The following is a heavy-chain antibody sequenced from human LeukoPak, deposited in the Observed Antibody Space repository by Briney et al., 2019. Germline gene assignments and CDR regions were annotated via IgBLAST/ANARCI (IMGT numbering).Heavy chain of an antibody. D-gene: IGHD6-13*01. CDR1: GGSISSTSYY. CDR3: ATYSTSWSGDY. Sequence: SETLSLTCAVSGGSISSTSYYWGWIRQPPGKGLEWLGSIYYSGATYYNPSLKSRVTISVDTSKNQFSLKVSSVTAADTAVYYCATYSTSWSGDYWGQGTLVTVSS. V-gene: IGHV4-39*01. J-gene: IGHJ4*02. CDR2: IYYSGAT.